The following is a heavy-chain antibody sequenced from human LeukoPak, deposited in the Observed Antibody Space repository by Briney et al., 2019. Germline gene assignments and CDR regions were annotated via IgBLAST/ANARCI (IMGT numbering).Heavy chain of an antibody. V-gene: IGHV4-59*01. Sequence: SETLSLTCTVSGGSISSYYWSWIRQPPGKGLEWIGYIYYSGSTNYNPSLKSRVTISVDTSKNQFSLKLSSVTAADTAVYYCARVADSSGRNPDYWGQGTLVTVSS. CDR3: ARVADSSGRNPDY. D-gene: IGHD3-22*01. CDR1: GGSISSYY. J-gene: IGHJ4*02. CDR2: IYYSGST.